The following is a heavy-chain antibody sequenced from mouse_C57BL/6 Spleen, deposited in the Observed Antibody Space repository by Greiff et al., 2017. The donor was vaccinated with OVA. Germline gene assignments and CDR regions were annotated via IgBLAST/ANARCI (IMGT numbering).Heavy chain of an antibody. V-gene: IGHV1-42*01. Sequence: EVKLMESGPELVKPGASVKISCKASGYSFTGYYMNWVKQSPEKSLEWIGEINPSTGGTTYNQKFKAKATLTVDKSSSTAYMQLKSLTSEDSAVYYCARIYYYGSSLAYWGQGTLVTVSA. CDR2: INPSTGGT. CDR3: ARIYYYGSSLAY. J-gene: IGHJ3*01. CDR1: GYSFTGYY. D-gene: IGHD1-1*01.